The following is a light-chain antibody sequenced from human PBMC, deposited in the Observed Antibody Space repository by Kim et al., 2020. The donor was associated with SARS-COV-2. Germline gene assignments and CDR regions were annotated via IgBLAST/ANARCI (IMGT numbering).Light chain of an antibody. CDR1: RRDVVHYNS. CDR2: DVS. Sequence: QSITISCTRHRRDVVHYNSVSWYQQHPGKAPKLIMYDVSERASGVSNRFSGSQSGNTASLTISGLRAEDEADYYCSSHTTSSTYVFGSGTKVTVL. CDR3: SSHTTSSTYV. V-gene: IGLV2-14*03. J-gene: IGLJ1*01.